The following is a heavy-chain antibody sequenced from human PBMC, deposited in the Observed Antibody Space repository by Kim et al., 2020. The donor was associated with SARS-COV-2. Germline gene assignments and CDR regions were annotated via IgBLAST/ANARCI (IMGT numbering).Heavy chain of an antibody. J-gene: IGHJ6*02. CDR1: GGSISSGSYY. Sequence: SETLSLTCTVSGGSISSGSYYWSWIRQPAGKGLEWIGRIYTSGRTNYNPSLKSRVTISVDTSKNQFSLKLSSVTAADTAVYYCARDGERSYYDFWSGYSTPYYYYGMDVWGQGTTVTVSS. V-gene: IGHV4-61*02. CDR3: ARDGERSYYDFWSGYSTPYYYYGMDV. CDR2: IYTSGRT. D-gene: IGHD3-3*01.